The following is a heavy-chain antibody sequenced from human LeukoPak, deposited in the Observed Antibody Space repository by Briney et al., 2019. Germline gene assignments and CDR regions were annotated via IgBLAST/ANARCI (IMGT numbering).Heavy chain of an antibody. CDR2: IYYSGST. CDR3: AGGATIRYWYFDL. D-gene: IGHD1-26*01. CDR1: GFTFSSYS. Sequence: GSLRLSCAASGFTFSSYSMNWVRQAPGKGLEWIGYIYYSGSTNYNPSLQSRVTISVDTSKSQFSLKLSSVTAADTAVYYCAGGATIRYWYFDLWGRGTLVTVSS. J-gene: IGHJ2*01. V-gene: IGHV4-59*12.